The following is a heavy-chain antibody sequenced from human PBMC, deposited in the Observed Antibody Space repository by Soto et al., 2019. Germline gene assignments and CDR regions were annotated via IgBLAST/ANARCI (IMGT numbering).Heavy chain of an antibody. CDR2: ISYDGSNT. V-gene: IGHV3-30*18. Sequence: GGSLRLSCAASGFTFSSYGMHWVRQAPGEGLEWVAVISYDGSNTYYADSVKGRFTISRDNSKNTLYLQMNSLRAEDTAVYYCAKGVRQWLADYYGMDVWGQGTTVTVSS. CDR1: GFTFSSYG. J-gene: IGHJ6*02. CDR3: AKGVRQWLADYYGMDV. D-gene: IGHD6-19*01.